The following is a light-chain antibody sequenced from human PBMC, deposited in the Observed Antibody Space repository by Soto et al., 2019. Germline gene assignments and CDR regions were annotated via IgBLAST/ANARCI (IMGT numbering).Light chain of an antibody. J-gene: IGLJ7*01. V-gene: IGLV2-14*01. CDR3: SSYSSSSTLGV. CDR2: EVT. Sequence: QSALTQPASVSGSPGQSITISCSGTRSDLGIFNYVSWYQQHPGKAPKLIIYEVTNRPSGVSDRFSGSKSGNTASLNISGLQADDEADYYCSSYSSSSTLGVFGGGTQLTVL. CDR1: RSDLGIFNY.